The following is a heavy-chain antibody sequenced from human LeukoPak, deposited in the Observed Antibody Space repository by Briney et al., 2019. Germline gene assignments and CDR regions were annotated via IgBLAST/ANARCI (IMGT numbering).Heavy chain of an antibody. J-gene: IGHJ4*02. D-gene: IGHD3-10*01. CDR2: INHSGST. CDR1: GGSFSGYY. V-gene: IGHV4-34*01. CDR3: ARGQRTMVRGFIPH. Sequence: PSETLSLTCAVYGGSFSGYYWSWIRQPPGKGLEWIGEINHSGSTNYNPSLKSRVTISVDTSKNQFSLKLSSVTAADTAVYYCARGQRTMVRGFIPHWGQGTLVTVSS.